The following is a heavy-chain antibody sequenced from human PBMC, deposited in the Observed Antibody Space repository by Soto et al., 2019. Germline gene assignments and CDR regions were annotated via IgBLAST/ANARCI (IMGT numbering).Heavy chain of an antibody. Sequence: ASVKVSCKASGYTFTGYYMHWVRQAPGQGLEWMGWINPNSGGTNYAQKFQGWVTMTRDTSISTAYMELSSLRSEDTAVYYCAMGAYYDFWSGNTADYYYGMDVWGQGTTVTVSS. CDR1: GYTFTGYY. V-gene: IGHV1-2*04. CDR3: AMGAYYDFWSGNTADYYYGMDV. J-gene: IGHJ6*02. CDR2: INPNSGGT. D-gene: IGHD3-3*01.